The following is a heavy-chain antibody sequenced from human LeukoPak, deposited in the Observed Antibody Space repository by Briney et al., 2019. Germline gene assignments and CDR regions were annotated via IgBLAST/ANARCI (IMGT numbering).Heavy chain of an antibody. Sequence: SETLSLTCAASGGSITSTKYFWGWIRQPPGKELELIGIISSSGTADYNPSLKSRVTISTDTSKNQFSLKLTSVTAADTAVYYCAGLGVMVLVYQFEYWGRGTPVTVSS. J-gene: IGHJ4*02. D-gene: IGHD2-8*01. V-gene: IGHV4-39*07. CDR1: GGSITSTKYF. CDR3: AGLGVMVLVYQFEY. CDR2: ISSSGTA.